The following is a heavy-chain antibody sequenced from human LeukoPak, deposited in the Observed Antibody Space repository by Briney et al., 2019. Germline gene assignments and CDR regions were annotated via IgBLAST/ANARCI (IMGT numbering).Heavy chain of an antibody. CDR2: IRGSGGST. CDR3: AKDRHYFGSGSYYIDY. D-gene: IGHD3-10*01. Sequence: GGSLRLSCAASGFTFSSYATNWVRQAPGKGLEWVSGIRGSGGSTYYADSVKGRFTISRDNSKNTLYLQMNSLRAEDTALYYCAKDRHYFGSGSYYIDYWGQGTLVTVSS. V-gene: IGHV3-23*01. CDR1: GFTFSSYA. J-gene: IGHJ4*02.